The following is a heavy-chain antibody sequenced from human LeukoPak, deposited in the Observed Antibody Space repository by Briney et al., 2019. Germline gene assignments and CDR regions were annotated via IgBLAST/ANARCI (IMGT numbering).Heavy chain of an antibody. CDR1: GFTFSSYA. J-gene: IGHJ4*02. CDR2: ISGSGGST. D-gene: IGHD3-9*01. Sequence: GGSLRLSCAASGFTFSSYAMSWVRQAPGKGLEWVSAISGSGGSTYYADSVKGRFTISRGNSKNTLYLQMNSLRAEDTAVYYCAKDAKYYDILTGYDPYYFDYWGQGPLVTVSS. CDR3: AKDAKYYDILTGYDPYYFDY. V-gene: IGHV3-23*01.